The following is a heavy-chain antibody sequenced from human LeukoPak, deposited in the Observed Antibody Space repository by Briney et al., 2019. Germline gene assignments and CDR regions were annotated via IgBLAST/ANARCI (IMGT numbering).Heavy chain of an antibody. J-gene: IGHJ6*03. CDR1: GFTFSDYY. V-gene: IGHV3-11*01. Sequence: SGGSLRLSCAASGFTFSDYYMSWIRQAPGKGLEWVSHISSSGSIIYYADSVKGRFTISRDNAKNSLYLQMNSLRAEDTAVYYCARRNSYYYYLDVWGKRTTVTISS. CDR2: ISSSGSII. CDR3: ARRNSYYYYLDV.